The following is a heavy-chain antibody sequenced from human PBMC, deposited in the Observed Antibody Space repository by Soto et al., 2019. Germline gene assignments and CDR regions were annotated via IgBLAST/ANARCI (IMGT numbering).Heavy chain of an antibody. Sequence: PSETLSLTCAVYGGSFSGYYWSWIRQPPGKGLEWIGEINHSGSTNYNPSLKSRVTISVDTSKNQFSLKLSSVTAADTAVYYCARGRRNYDILTGYYKINYFDYWGQGTLVTVSS. CDR1: GGSFSGYY. D-gene: IGHD3-9*01. CDR3: ARGRRNYDILTGYYKINYFDY. CDR2: INHSGST. J-gene: IGHJ4*02. V-gene: IGHV4-34*01.